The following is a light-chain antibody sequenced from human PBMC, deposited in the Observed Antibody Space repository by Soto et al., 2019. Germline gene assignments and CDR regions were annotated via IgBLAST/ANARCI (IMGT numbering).Light chain of an antibody. Sequence: DIQMTQSPSTLSASVGERVTITCRASQSVSNWLAWYQQKPGKAPNLLIYDVSSLESGVPSRFSGSGSGTDFTLTISSLEPEDFAVYYCQQRSNWPPLTFGGGTKVDIK. CDR1: QSVSNW. CDR2: DVS. J-gene: IGKJ4*01. V-gene: IGKV1-5*01. CDR3: QQRSNWPPLT.